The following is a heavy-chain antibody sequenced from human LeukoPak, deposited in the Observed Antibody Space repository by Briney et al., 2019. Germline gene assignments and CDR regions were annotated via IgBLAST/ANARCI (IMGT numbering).Heavy chain of an antibody. J-gene: IGHJ4*02. V-gene: IGHV4-38-2*02. CDR2: IYHSGST. D-gene: IGHD3-9*01. CDR3: AGARDFDWLLFDY. CDR1: GYSISSGYY. Sequence: SETLSLTCTVSGYSISSGYYWGWIRQPPGKGLGWIGNIYHSGSTFYNPSLKSRVTISVDTSKNQFSLKLSSVTAADTAVYYCAGARDFDWLLFDYWGQGTLVTVSS.